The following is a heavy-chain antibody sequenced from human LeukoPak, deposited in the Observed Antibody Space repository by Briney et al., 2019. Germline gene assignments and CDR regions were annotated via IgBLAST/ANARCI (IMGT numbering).Heavy chain of an antibody. CDR1: GFTFSSYS. V-gene: IGHV3-21*01. CDR2: ISSSSSYI. Sequence: PGGSLRLSCAASGFTFSSYSMNWVRQAPGKGLEWVSSISSSSSYIYYADSVKGRFTISRDNAKNSLYLQVNSPRAADTAVYYCARESYGDYEWYFDLWGRGTLVTVSS. J-gene: IGHJ2*01. D-gene: IGHD4-17*01. CDR3: ARESYGDYEWYFDL.